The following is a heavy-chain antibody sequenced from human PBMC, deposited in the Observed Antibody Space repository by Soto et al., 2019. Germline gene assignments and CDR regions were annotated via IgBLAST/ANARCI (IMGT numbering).Heavy chain of an antibody. J-gene: IGHJ4*02. CDR1: GFTFSSYG. CDR2: ISYDGSYK. D-gene: IGHD1-1*01. CDR3: AKWKGGFDY. Sequence: QVQLVESGGGVVQPGRSLRLSCAASGFTFSSYGMHWVRQAPGKGLEWVAVISYDGSYKYYADSVKGRFTISRDNSKNTLYLQMISLRAEDTAVYYCAKWKGGFDYWGQGTLVTVSS. V-gene: IGHV3-30*18.